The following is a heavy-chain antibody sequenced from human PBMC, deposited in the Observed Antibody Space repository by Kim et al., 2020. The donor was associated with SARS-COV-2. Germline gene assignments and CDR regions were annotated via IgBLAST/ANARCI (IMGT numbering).Heavy chain of an antibody. Sequence: SQTLSLTCAISGDSVSSNSAAWHWIRQSPSRGLELLGRTYYRSKWYNDYAVSVKSRITINPDTSKNQFSLQLNSVTPEDTAVYYCARGGQPNLGEYSSSLKADRNFDLWGRGTLDTVSS. CDR3: ARGGQPNLGEYSSSLKADRNFDL. CDR1: GDSVSSNSAA. J-gene: IGHJ2*01. D-gene: IGHD6-6*01. V-gene: IGHV6-1*01. CDR2: TYYRSKWYN.